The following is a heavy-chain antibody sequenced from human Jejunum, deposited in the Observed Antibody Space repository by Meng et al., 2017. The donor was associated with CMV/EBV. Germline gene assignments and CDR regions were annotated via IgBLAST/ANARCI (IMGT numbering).Heavy chain of an antibody. J-gene: IGHJ5*02. CDR1: GFTFSSYN. V-gene: IGHV3-21*01. CDR2: ISSSSRYI. CDR3: ARDIDH. Sequence: VDSGGGLVTPGGSLRPSCMGSGFTFSSYNMNWVRQAPGKGLEWVSSISSSSRYINYADSVKGRFTISRDNAKNSLYLQMNSLRVEDTAIYYCARDIDHWGQGTLVTVSS.